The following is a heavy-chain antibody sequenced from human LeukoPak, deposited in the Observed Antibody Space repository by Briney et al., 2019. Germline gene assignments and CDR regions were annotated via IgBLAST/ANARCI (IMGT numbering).Heavy chain of an antibody. CDR2: ISSSSSYI. Sequence: GGSLRLSCTASGFTFSSYSMNWVRQAPGKGLEWVSSISSSSSYIYYADSVKGRFTISRDNAKNSLYLQMNSLRAEDTAVYYCARRITMVRGVKNYYMDVWGKGTTVTVSS. V-gene: IGHV3-21*01. CDR3: ARRITMVRGVKNYYMDV. J-gene: IGHJ6*03. D-gene: IGHD3-10*01. CDR1: GFTFSSYS.